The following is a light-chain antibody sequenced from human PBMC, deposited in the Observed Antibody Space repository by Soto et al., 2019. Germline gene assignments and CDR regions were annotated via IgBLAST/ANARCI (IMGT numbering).Light chain of an antibody. CDR1: QSVSYY. V-gene: IGKV3-11*01. CDR3: QQRSNWPLT. CDR2: DAS. Sequence: EIVLTQSPATLSLSPGESATLACRASQSVSYYLAWYQQKPGQPPSLLIYDASNRATGIPARFSGSGSGTDFTLTISSLEPEDFAVYYCQQRSNWPLTFGGGTKVEIK. J-gene: IGKJ4*01.